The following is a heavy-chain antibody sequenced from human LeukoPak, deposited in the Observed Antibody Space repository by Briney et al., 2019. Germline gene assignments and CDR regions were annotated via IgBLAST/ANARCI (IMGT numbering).Heavy chain of an antibody. D-gene: IGHD2/OR15-2a*01. V-gene: IGHV3-74*03. CDR3: TKENSTWDLVIWFDS. Sequence: GGSLRLSCVASGFTFSGHWMHWVRQVPGKGLVAVSRITPDGSDTAYADSVKGRFTISRDNAKNTLYLEMNSLRAEDTATYYCTKENSTWDLVIWFDSWGQGTPVTVSS. J-gene: IGHJ5*01. CDR2: ITPDGSDT. CDR1: GFTFSGHW.